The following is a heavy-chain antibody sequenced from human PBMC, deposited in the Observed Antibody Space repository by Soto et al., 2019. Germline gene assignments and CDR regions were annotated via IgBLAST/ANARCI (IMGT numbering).Heavy chain of an antibody. CDR3: GRGEIGNGYGMDV. Sequence: SETLSLTCAVYGGSFSGYYWSWIRQPPGKGLEWIGEINHSGSTNYNPSLKSRVTMSVDTSKNQFSLKLSSVTAADTAVYYCGRGEIGNGYGMDVWGQGTTVTVSS. J-gene: IGHJ6*02. CDR2: INHSGST. CDR1: GGSFSGYY. V-gene: IGHV4-34*01. D-gene: IGHD2-8*01.